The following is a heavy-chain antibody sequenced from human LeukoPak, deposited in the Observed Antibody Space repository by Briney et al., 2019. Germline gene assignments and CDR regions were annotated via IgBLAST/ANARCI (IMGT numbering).Heavy chain of an antibody. D-gene: IGHD2-8*02. V-gene: IGHV3-23*01. Sequence: PGGSLRLSCAASGFTFSSYSMHWVRQAPGKGLEWVPSLSGGGDYTYYAESVKGRFTISRDNSKNTLYLQVNSLRDDDTAVYYCAKGGLTGTREAFDYWGQGSLVTVSS. CDR1: GFTFSSYS. CDR2: LSGGGDYT. J-gene: IGHJ4*02. CDR3: AKGGLTGTREAFDY.